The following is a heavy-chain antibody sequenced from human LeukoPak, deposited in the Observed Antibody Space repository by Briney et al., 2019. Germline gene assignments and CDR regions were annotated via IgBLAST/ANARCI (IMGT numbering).Heavy chain of an antibody. D-gene: IGHD6-6*01. CDR1: GGSFSGYY. Sequence: SETLSLTCAVYGGSFSGYYWSWIRQPPGKGLEWIGEINHSGSTNYNPSLKGRVTISVDTSKNQFSLKLSSVTAADTAVYYCARGQLHFDYWGQGTLVTVSS. CDR3: ARGQLHFDY. CDR2: INHSGST. J-gene: IGHJ4*02. V-gene: IGHV4-34*01.